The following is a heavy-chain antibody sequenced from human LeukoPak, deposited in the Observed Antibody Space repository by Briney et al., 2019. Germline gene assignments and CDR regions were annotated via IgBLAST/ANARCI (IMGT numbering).Heavy chain of an antibody. J-gene: IGHJ4*02. CDR3: ATYMLRDNWNVHTFDS. D-gene: IGHD1-1*01. CDR1: GYTSTGYY. V-gene: IGHV1-2*02. CDR2: INPNSGGT. Sequence: ASVKVSCKASGYTSTGYYMHWVRQAPGQGLEWMGWINPNSGGTNYAQKFQGRVTMTRDTSISTAYMELSSLRSEDTAVYYCATYMLRDNWNVHTFDSWGQGTLVTVSS.